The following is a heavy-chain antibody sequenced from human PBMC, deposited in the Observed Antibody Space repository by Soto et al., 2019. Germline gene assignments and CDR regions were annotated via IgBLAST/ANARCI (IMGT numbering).Heavy chain of an antibody. D-gene: IGHD2-21*01. Sequence: EVQMVESGGGLVQPGGSLRLSCEVSGLTFSKFEMTWVRQAPGQGLEWVSSISSDGATIYYADSVKGRFTISRDNDKNLLYLQMNSLKGEDTATYYCVRVGIVARPYWGQGTLVTVSS. J-gene: IGHJ4*02. CDR3: VRVGIVARPY. CDR2: ISSDGATI. CDR1: GLTFSKFE. V-gene: IGHV3-48*03.